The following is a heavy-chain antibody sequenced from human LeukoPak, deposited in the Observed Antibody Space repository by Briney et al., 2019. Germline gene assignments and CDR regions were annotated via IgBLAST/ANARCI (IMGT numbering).Heavy chain of an antibody. Sequence: SETLSLTCTVSGGSISSYYWSWSRQPPGMGLEWIGYIYYSGSTNYNPSLKSRVTISVDTSKNQFSVKLSSVTAADTAVYYCARDLGCGGDCYAFDIWGQGTMVTVSS. CDR3: ARDLGCGGDCYAFDI. D-gene: IGHD2-21*02. V-gene: IGHV4-59*01. CDR1: GGSISSYY. CDR2: IYYSGST. J-gene: IGHJ3*02.